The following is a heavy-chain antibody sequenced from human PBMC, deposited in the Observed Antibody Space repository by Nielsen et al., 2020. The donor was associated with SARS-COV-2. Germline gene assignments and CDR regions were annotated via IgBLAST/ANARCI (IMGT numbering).Heavy chain of an antibody. CDR1: GFTFSDYY. D-gene: IGHD5-18*01. CDR2: ISSSGRTI. J-gene: IGHJ4*02. CDR3: ARDDVDTAMVFVGSPDY. Sequence: GESLKISCAASGFTFSDYYMSWIRQAPGKGLEWVSYISSSGRTIYYADSVKGRFTISRDNAKKSVYLQMNSLRAEDTAVYYCARDDVDTAMVFVGSPDYWGQGTLVTVSS. V-gene: IGHV3-11*04.